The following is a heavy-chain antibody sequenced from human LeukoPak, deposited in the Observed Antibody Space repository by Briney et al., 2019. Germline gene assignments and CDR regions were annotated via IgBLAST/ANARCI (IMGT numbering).Heavy chain of an antibody. CDR1: GASFSGYY. J-gene: IGHJ6*03. D-gene: IGHD3-10*01. V-gene: IGHV4-34*01. CDR2: INHSGST. CDR3: ARGPTMGYYYYYMDV. Sequence: SETLPLTCAVYGASFSGYYWSWVRQPPGKGLEWVGEINHSGSTNYNPSLKSRVTISVDTSKNQFSLKMSSVTAADTAVYYCARGPTMGYYYYYMDVWGKGTTVTVSS.